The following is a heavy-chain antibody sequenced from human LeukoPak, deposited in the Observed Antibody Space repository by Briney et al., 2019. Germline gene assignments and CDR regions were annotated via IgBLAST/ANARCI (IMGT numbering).Heavy chain of an antibody. CDR3: ARPAGTDQLPYYFDY. CDR1: GGSIGSSSYY. J-gene: IGHJ4*02. D-gene: IGHD2-2*01. CDR2: IYYTGSI. V-gene: IGHV4-39*01. Sequence: SETLSLTCTVSGGSIGSSSYYWGWIRQPPGKGLEWIGSIYYTGSIYYNPSLKSRVTISVDTSKNQFSLKLSSVTAADTAVYYCARPAGTDQLPYYFDYWGQGTLVAVSS.